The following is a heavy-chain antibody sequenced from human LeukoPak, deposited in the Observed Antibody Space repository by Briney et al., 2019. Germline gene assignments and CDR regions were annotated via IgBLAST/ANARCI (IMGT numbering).Heavy chain of an antibody. V-gene: IGHV4-34*01. CDR2: INHSGST. Sequence: SETLSLTCAVYGGSFSGYYWSWIRQPPGKGLEWIGEINHSGSTNYNPSLTSRVTISVDTSKNQFSLKLSSVTAADTAVYYCARTNAGYGWYYYYYMDVWGKGTTVTISS. J-gene: IGHJ6*03. CDR1: GGSFSGYY. CDR3: ARTNAGYGWYYYYYMDV. D-gene: IGHD5-18*01.